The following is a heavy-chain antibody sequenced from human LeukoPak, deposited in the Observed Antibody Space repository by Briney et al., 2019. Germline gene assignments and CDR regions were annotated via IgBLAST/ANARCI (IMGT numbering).Heavy chain of an antibody. CDR2: IYYSGST. V-gene: IGHV4-34*01. CDR3: ASEAPMVRGVIDY. J-gene: IGHJ4*02. Sequence: SETLSLTCAVYGGSFSGYYWSWIRQPPGKGLEWIGSIYYSGSTYYNPSLKSRVTISVDTSKNQFSLKLSSVTAADTAVYYCASEAPMVRGVIDYWGQGTLVTVSS. CDR1: GGSFSGYY. D-gene: IGHD3-10*01.